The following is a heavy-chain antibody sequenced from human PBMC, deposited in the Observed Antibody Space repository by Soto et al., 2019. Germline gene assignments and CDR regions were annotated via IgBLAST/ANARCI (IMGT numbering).Heavy chain of an antibody. CDR3: AKDGGGGQHIAAAGTYVWYYFDY. CDR2: ISYDGSNK. Sequence: QVQLVESGGGVVQPGRSLRLSCAASGFTFSSYGMHWVRQAPGKGLEWVAVISYDGSNKYYADSVKGRFTISRDNSNTTLYLKMNSLRAEDTAVYYCAKDGGGGQHIAAAGTYVWYYFDYWGQGTLVTVSS. CDR1: GFTFSSYG. D-gene: IGHD6-13*01. J-gene: IGHJ4*02. V-gene: IGHV3-30*18.